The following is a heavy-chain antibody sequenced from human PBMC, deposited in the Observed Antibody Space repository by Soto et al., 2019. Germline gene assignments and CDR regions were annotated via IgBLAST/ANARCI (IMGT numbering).Heavy chain of an antibody. D-gene: IGHD3-10*01. V-gene: IGHV3-30*18. J-gene: IGHJ4*02. Sequence: GGSLRLSCAASGFTFSSYGMHWVRQAPGKGLEWVAVISNDGSNRYYADSVKGRFTISRDYSKNTVYLQMNSLRAEDTAVYHCAKASSHYGSGSYYTIDYWGQGTLVT. CDR2: ISNDGSNR. CDR3: AKASSHYGSGSYYTIDY. CDR1: GFTFSSYG.